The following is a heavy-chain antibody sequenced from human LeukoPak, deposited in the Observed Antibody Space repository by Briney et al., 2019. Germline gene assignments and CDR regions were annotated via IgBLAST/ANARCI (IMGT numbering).Heavy chain of an antibody. CDR1: GGSFSGYY. J-gene: IGHJ3*02. Sequence: PSETLSLTCAVYGGSFSGYYWSWIRQPPGKGLEWIGEINHSGSTDYNPSLKSRVPISVDTSKNQFSLKLSSVTAADTAVYYCASYGIAAAGNEAFDIWGQGTMVTVSS. D-gene: IGHD6-13*01. V-gene: IGHV4-34*01. CDR2: INHSGST. CDR3: ASYGIAAAGNEAFDI.